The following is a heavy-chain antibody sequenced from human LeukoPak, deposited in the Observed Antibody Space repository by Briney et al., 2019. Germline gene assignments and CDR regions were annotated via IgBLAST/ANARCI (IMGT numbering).Heavy chain of an antibody. Sequence: SEALSLTCAVYGGSFSGYYWSWIRQPPGKGLEWIGEINHSGSTNYNPSLKSRVTISVDTSKNQFSLKLSSVTAADTAVYYCARRYCSSTSCYYDYWGQGTLVTVSS. J-gene: IGHJ4*02. CDR2: INHSGST. CDR3: ARRYCSSTSCYYDY. D-gene: IGHD2-2*01. V-gene: IGHV4-34*01. CDR1: GGSFSGYY.